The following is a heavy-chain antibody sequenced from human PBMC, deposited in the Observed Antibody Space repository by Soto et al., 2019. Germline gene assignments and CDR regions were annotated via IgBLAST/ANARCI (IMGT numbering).Heavy chain of an antibody. D-gene: IGHD1-26*01. V-gene: IGHV3-53*01. CDR3: AKDTLGVGAY. J-gene: IGHJ4*02. Sequence: EVQLVESGGGLIQPGGSLRLSCAASGFTVSSNHMSWVRQAPGKGLEWVSVIYSGGSTYYADSVKGRFTISRDDSKNTMDLQMNSLTVEDTAMYYCAKDTLGVGAYWGQGTPVTVSS. CDR1: GFTVSSNH. CDR2: IYSGGST.